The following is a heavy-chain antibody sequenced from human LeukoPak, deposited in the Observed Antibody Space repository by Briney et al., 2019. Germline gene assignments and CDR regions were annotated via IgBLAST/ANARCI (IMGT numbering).Heavy chain of an antibody. V-gene: IGHV3-74*01. CDR2: INNDENSA. CDR3: ARGCSDGVCYGYY. D-gene: IGHD2-8*01. CDR1: GFSFNTFA. Sequence: GGSLRLSCVASGFSFNTFALTWVRQAPGKGLEWDPRINNDENSAIYADAVKGRFTISRDNAKSTLYLQMNSLGAEDTGVYYCARGCSDGVCYGYYWGQGTLVTVSS. J-gene: IGHJ4*02.